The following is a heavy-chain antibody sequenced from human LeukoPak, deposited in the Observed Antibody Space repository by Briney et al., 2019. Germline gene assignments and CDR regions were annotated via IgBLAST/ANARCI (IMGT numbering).Heavy chain of an antibody. CDR3: AREAITIFGVVRTQTTYGPHRFDP. CDR1: GDSISTYY. Sequence: SETLSLTCTVSGDSISTYYWSWIRQPPGKGLEWIGCIYYRVTSDYNPSLKSRVTMSVDMSTRQISLKLSSVTAADTAVYYCAREAITIFGVVRTQTTYGPHRFDPWGQGTLVTVSS. J-gene: IGHJ5*02. CDR2: IYYRVTS. V-gene: IGHV4-59*01. D-gene: IGHD3-3*01.